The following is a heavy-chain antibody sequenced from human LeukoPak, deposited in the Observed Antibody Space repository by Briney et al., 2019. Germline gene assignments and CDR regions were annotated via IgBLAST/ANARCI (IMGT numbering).Heavy chain of an antibody. J-gene: IGHJ4*02. CDR1: GGSFSGYY. CDR2: INHSGST. V-gene: IGHV4-34*01. CDR3: ARLPTYYYGSGSYYPHYFDY. D-gene: IGHD3-10*01. Sequence: SETLSLTCAVYGGSFSGYYWSWIRQPPGKGLEWIGEINHSGSTYYNPSLKSRVTISVDTSKNQFSLKLSSVTAADTAVYYCARLPTYYYGSGSYYPHYFDYWGQGTLVTVSS.